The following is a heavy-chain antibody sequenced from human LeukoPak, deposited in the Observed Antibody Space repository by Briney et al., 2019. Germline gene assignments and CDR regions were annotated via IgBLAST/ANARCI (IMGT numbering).Heavy chain of an antibody. Sequence: PSETLSLTYTVSGVSISGFYWNWIRQPPRKGLEWVGYSHTGGSISSNPSLNSRVAFSMDTSKNQVSLRLNSVTATDTAVYYCARRRGGFGEGEFDYWGQGIPVTV. CDR2: SHTGGSI. CDR1: GVSISGFY. D-gene: IGHD3-10*01. J-gene: IGHJ4*02. CDR3: ARRRGGFGEGEFDY. V-gene: IGHV4-4*08.